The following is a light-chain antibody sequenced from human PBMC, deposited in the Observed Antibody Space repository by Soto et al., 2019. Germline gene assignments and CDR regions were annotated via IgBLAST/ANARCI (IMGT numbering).Light chain of an antibody. CDR3: AAWDDSLNGWV. Sequence: QSVLTQPPSASRTPGQRVTISCSGSSSNIGSNTVNWYQQLPGTAPKLLIYSNNQRPSGVHDRFSGSRSGTSASLAISGLQSEDEADYYCAAWDDSLNGWVFGGGTKLTVL. V-gene: IGLV1-44*01. CDR2: SNN. J-gene: IGLJ3*02. CDR1: SSNIGSNT.